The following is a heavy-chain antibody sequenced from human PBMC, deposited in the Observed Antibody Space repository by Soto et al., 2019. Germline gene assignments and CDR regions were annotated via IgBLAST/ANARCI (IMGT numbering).Heavy chain of an antibody. D-gene: IGHD6-13*01. J-gene: IGHJ6*02. V-gene: IGHV5-51*01. Sequence: PGESLKISCKGSGYSFTSYWINWVRQMPGKGLEWMGIIYPGDSDTRYSPSFQGQVTISADKSISTAHLQWRSLKASDTAMYYCARHHGSPGSYFGMDVWGQGTTVTVSS. CDR3: ARHHGSPGSYFGMDV. CDR1: GYSFTSYW. CDR2: IYPGDSDT.